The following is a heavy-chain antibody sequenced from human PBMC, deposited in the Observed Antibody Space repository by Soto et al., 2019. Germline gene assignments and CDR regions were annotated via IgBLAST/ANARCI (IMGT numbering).Heavy chain of an antibody. J-gene: IGHJ5*02. V-gene: IGHV3-33*01. D-gene: IGHD3-3*01. Sequence: PGGSLRLSCAASGFTFSSYGMHWVRQAPGKGLEWVAVIWYDGSNKYYADSAKGRFTISRDNSKNTLYLQMNSLRAEDTAVYYCARDGDFWSGSHLNWFEPWGQGTLVSVSS. CDR1: GFTFSSYG. CDR3: ARDGDFWSGSHLNWFEP. CDR2: IWYDGSNK.